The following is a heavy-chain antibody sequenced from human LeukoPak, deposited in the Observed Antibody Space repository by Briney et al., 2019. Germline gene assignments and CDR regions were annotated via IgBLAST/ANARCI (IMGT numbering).Heavy chain of an antibody. CDR2: IWNDGSET. D-gene: IGHD1-1*01. J-gene: IGHJ4*02. CDR3: TRLEGGFDY. Sequence: PGGSLRLSCAASGFIFSNYGMHWVRQAPGKRLEWVAVIWNDGSETFHADSVKGRFRIARDNSKNTLYLQMNSLQTEDTAVYYCTRLEGGFDYWGQGTLVTVSS. V-gene: IGHV3-33*01. CDR1: GFIFSNYG.